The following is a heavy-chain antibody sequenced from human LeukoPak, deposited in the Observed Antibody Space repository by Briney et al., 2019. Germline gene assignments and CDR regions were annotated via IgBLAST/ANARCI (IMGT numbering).Heavy chain of an antibody. CDR1: GFTFSSYA. CDR3: TRQWLRVMDV. Sequence: KPGGSLRLSCAASGFTFSSYAMSWVRQAPGRGLEWISFISSTGHYIYYADSLKGRFTISRDNANSSLYLQISTLKAEDTAVYYCTRQWLRVMDVWGKGTTVTVSS. V-gene: IGHV3-21*01. J-gene: IGHJ6*04. CDR2: ISSTGHYI. D-gene: IGHD6-19*01.